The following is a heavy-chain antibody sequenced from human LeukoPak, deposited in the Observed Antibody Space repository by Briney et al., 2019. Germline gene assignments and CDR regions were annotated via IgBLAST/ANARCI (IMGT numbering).Heavy chain of an antibody. V-gene: IGHV4-38-2*02. Sequence: SETLSLTCTVSGYSISSVYYWGWIRQPPGKGLEWIGSIYHSGSTYYNPSLKSRVTRSVDTSKNQFSLKLSSVTAADTGVYYCARGVVVVPAARGVNWFDPWGQGTLVTVSS. CDR2: IYHSGST. CDR3: ARGVVVVPAARGVNWFDP. CDR1: GYSISSVYY. J-gene: IGHJ5*02. D-gene: IGHD2-2*01.